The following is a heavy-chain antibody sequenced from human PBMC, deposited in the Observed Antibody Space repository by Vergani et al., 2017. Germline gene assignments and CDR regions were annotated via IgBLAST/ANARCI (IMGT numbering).Heavy chain of an antibody. CDR1: GGSISSGGYY. Sequence: QVQLQESGPGLVKPSQTLSLTCTVSGGSISSGGYYWCWIRQHPGKGLEWIGYIYYSGSTYYNPSLKSRVTISVDTSKNQFSLKLSSVTAADTAVYYCARRPDSSSWYPFDYWGQGTLVTVSS. CDR2: IYYSGST. J-gene: IGHJ4*02. V-gene: IGHV4-31*03. CDR3: ARRPDSSSWYPFDY. D-gene: IGHD6-13*01.